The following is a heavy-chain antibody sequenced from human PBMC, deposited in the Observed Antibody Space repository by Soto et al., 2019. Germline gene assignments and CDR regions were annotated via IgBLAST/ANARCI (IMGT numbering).Heavy chain of an antibody. CDR2: INPNSGDT. CDR1: GYTFTGYY. V-gene: IGHV1-2*02. CDR3: AKGGAIVAAGTRVYLYNAMDV. D-gene: IGHD1-26*01. J-gene: IGHJ6*02. Sequence: AASVKVSCKASGYTFTGYYVHWVRQAPGQGLEWMGWINPNSGDTYLAQRFQGRVTMNRDTSIGTAYMELRGLTSDDTAEYYCAKGGAIVAAGTRVYLYNAMDVWGQETTVTVSS.